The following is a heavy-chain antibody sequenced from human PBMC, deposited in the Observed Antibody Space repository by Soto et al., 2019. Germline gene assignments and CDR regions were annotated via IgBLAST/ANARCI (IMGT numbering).Heavy chain of an antibody. D-gene: IGHD2-2*01. CDR2: ISGDGRTT. CDR3: ARGVPNCSSSSCYFDF. Sequence: VQLVESGGGVVQPGRSLRLSCAASGFTFSSYGMHWVRQAPGKGLEWVSRISGDGRTTSHADSVKGRFTISRDNAKNTLYLQVNSLRVEDTAVYYCARGVPNCSSSSCYFDFWGQGILVTVSS. CDR1: GFTFSSYG. J-gene: IGHJ4*02. V-gene: IGHV3-74*02.